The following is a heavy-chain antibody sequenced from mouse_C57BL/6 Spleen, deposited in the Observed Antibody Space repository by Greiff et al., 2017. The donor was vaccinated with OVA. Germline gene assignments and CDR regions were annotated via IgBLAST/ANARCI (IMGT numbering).Heavy chain of an antibody. CDR3: ARPKTAQATFAY. D-gene: IGHD3-2*02. V-gene: IGHV5-9*01. CDR1: GFPFSSYT. CDR2: ISGGGGNT. J-gene: IGHJ3*01. Sequence: EVNLVESGGGLVKPGGSLKLSCAASGFPFSSYTMSWVRQTPEKRLEWVATISGGGGNTYSPDSVKGRFTISRDNTENTLYLQMSSLRSEDTALYYCARPKTAQATFAYWGQGTLVTVSA.